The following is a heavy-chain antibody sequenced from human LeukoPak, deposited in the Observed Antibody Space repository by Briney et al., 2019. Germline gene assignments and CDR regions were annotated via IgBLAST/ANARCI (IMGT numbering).Heavy chain of an antibody. CDR2: IIPIFGTA. J-gene: IGHJ4*02. CDR3: ARENIRDLGVFDY. Sequence: GASVKVSCKASGGTFSSYAISWVRQAPGRGLEWMGGIIPIFGTANYAQKFQGRVTITADESTSTAYMELSSLRSEDTAVYYCARENIRDLGVFDYWGQGTLVTVSS. V-gene: IGHV1-69*13. CDR1: GGTFSSYA. D-gene: IGHD3-16*01.